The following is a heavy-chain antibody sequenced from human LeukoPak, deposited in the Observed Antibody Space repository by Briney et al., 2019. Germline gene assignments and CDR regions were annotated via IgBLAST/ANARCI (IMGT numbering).Heavy chain of an antibody. J-gene: IGHJ4*02. CDR2: ISGRGGST. D-gene: IGHD6-19*01. CDR1: GFTFSSYA. V-gene: IGHV3-23*01. Sequence: GGSLRLSCAASGFTFSSYAMSWVRQAPGKGLEWVSAISGRGGSTYYADSVKGRFTISRDNSKNTLYLQMNSLRAEDTAVYYCAKDHRPPPDPSSGWYWGQGTLVTVSS. CDR3: AKDHRPPPDPSSGWY.